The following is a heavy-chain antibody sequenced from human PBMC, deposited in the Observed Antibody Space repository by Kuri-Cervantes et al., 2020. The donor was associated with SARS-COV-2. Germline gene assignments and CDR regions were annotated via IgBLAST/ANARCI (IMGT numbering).Heavy chain of an antibody. D-gene: IGHD4-17*01. CDR2: LSGDSITT. Sequence: GESLKISCVASGFTFSRYSMNWVRQAPGKGLEFVSYLSGDSITTYFADSLKGRVTVSRDNPNNKLYLQMDTLRAEDTAVYYCARVRGAYGDYSLYYFDHWGQGAPVTVSS. CDR1: GFTFSRYS. V-gene: IGHV3-48*04. J-gene: IGHJ4*02. CDR3: ARVRGAYGDYSLYYFDH.